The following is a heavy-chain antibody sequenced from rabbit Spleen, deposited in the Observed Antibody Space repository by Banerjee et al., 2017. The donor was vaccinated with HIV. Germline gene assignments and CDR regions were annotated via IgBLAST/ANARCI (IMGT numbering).Heavy chain of an antibody. D-gene: IGHD4-1*01. Sequence: QERLVEAGGRLDPAGGLPPPSCNASGIDFTNYYLNWVRQAPGKGLEWIGIIYAARGTTDYASWVNGRFTISSDNAQSTVDLKMTSLTAADTATYFCARAIVPWLGLTRLDLWGPGTLVTVS. CDR3: ARAIVPWLGLTRLDL. J-gene: IGHJ3*01. V-gene: IGHV1S43*01. CDR1: GIDFTNYYL. CDR2: IYAARGTT.